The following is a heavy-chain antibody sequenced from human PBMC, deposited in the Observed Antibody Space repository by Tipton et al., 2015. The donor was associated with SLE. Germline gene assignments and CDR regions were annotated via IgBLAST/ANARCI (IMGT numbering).Heavy chain of an antibody. CDR2: IYASGST. J-gene: IGHJ5*02. Sequence: LRLSCTVSGGSITNDNHYWSWIRQPAGKGLEWIGRIYASGSTNYNPSLKSRLTISEDTSKNQFSLQLRSVTAADTAVYYCARGLEENVSAERWFDPWGQGTLVTVSS. CDR1: GGSITNDNHY. V-gene: IGHV4-61*02. D-gene: IGHD1-1*01. CDR3: ARGLEENVSAERWFDP.